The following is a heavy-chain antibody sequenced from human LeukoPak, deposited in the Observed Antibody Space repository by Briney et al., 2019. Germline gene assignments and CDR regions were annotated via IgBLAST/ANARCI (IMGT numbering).Heavy chain of an antibody. CDR3: ARGAYSSGSYFDY. J-gene: IGHJ4*02. CDR1: GGSFSGYY. CDR2: IYYSGST. D-gene: IGHD6-19*01. Sequence: RTSETLSLTCAVYGGSFSGYYWSWIRQHPGKGLEWIGYIYYSGSTYYNPSLKSRVTISVDTSKSQFSLKLSSVTAADTAVYYCARGAYSSGSYFDYWGQGTLVTVSS. V-gene: IGHV4-31*11.